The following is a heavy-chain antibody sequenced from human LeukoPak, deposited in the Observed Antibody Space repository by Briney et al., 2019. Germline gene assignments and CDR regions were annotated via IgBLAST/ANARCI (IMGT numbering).Heavy chain of an antibody. CDR1: GGSISSYY. CDR3: ARMDYDFWSGFFGPHDY. V-gene: IGHV4-59*01. Sequence: SETLSLTCTVSGGSISSYYWSWIRQPPGKGLEWIGYIYYSGSTNYNPSLKSRVTISEDTSKNQFSLKLSSVTAADTAVYYCARMDYDFWSGFFGPHDYWGQGTLVTVSS. D-gene: IGHD3-3*01. CDR2: IYYSGST. J-gene: IGHJ4*02.